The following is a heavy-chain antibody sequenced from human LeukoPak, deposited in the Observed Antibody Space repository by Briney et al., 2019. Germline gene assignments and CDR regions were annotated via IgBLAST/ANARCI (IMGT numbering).Heavy chain of an antibody. V-gene: IGHV1-46*01. Sequence: GASVKVSCKASGYTFTSYYMHWVRQAPGQGLEWMGIINPSGGSTSYAQRFQGRVTMTRDTSTSTVYMELSSLRSDDTAVYYCARDAITMVRGVIRQNWFDPWGQGTLVTVSS. CDR3: ARDAITMVRGVIRQNWFDP. CDR2: INPSGGST. CDR1: GYTFTSYY. J-gene: IGHJ5*02. D-gene: IGHD3-10*01.